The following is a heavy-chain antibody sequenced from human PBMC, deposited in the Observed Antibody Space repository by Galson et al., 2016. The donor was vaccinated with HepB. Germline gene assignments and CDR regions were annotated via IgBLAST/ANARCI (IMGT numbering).Heavy chain of an antibody. CDR1: RFYFSDYS. CDR2: ISYDGRNK. D-gene: IGHD3-10*01. CDR3: ARDVTVTMGRGVLDY. Sequence: SLRLSCAASRFYFSDYSMNWVRQAPGKGLEWVAVISYDGRNKYYADSVKGRFTISRDNSKTALYLEMNSLRAEDTAVYYCARDVTVTMGRGVLDYWGQGTLVTVSS. V-gene: IGHV3-30*03. J-gene: IGHJ4*02.